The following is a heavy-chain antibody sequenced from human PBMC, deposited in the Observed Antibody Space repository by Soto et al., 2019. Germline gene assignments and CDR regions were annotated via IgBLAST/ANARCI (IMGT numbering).Heavy chain of an antibody. Sequence: QVQLVESGGGVVQPGRSLRLSCAASGFTFSSYGMHWVRQAPGKGLEWVAVISYDGSNKYYADSVKGRFTISRDNSKNKLYLQMNSMRAEDTAVYYCAKDLDGSGSYYNDYYYYYGMDVWGQGTTVTVSS. CDR2: ISYDGSNK. CDR3: AKDLDGSGSYYNDYYYYYGMDV. J-gene: IGHJ6*02. V-gene: IGHV3-30*18. CDR1: GFTFSSYG. D-gene: IGHD3-10*01.